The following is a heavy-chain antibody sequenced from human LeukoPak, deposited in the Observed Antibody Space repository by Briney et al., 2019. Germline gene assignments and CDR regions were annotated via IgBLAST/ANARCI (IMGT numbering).Heavy chain of an antibody. CDR2: IRYDGSNK. D-gene: IGHD3-22*01. CDR1: GFTFSSYG. J-gene: IGHJ4*02. Sequence: TGGSLRLSCAASGFTFSSYGMHWVRQAPGKGLEWVAFIRYDGSNKYYADSVKGRFTISRDNSKNTLYLQMNSLRAEDTAVYYCAEAWGDYYDSSGPLGYWGQGTLVTVSS. CDR3: AEAWGDYYDSSGPLGY. V-gene: IGHV3-30*02.